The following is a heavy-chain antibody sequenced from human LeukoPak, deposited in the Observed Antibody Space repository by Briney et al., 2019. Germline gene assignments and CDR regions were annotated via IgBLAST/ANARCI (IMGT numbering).Heavy chain of an antibody. CDR2: INSDGSST. D-gene: IGHD3-9*01. CDR1: GFTFSSYW. V-gene: IGHV3-74*01. J-gene: IGHJ4*02. CDR3: TRPLPFNYFDR. Sequence: GGSLRLSCAASGFTFSSYWMHGVRQAPGKGLVWVSRINSDGSSTGYADSVKGRFTISRDNAKNTLYLQMNSLRAEDTAVYYCTRPLPFNYFDRWGQGTLVTVSS.